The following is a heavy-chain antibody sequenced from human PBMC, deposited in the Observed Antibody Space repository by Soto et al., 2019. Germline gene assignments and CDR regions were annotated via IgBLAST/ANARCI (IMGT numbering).Heavy chain of an antibody. CDR1: GFTFSDHY. D-gene: IGHD2-21*02. CDR3: ARGTRCGGDCYPCWYFDL. Sequence: ELQLVESGGGLVQPGGSLRLSCAVSGFTFSDHYMDWVRQAPGKGLEWVGRTRNKANSYSTEYASSVKGRFTISRDDSKNSLYLHMDRLKTEDTAVYYCARGTRCGGDCYPCWYFDLWGRGTLVTVSS. CDR2: TRNKANSYST. V-gene: IGHV3-72*01. J-gene: IGHJ2*01.